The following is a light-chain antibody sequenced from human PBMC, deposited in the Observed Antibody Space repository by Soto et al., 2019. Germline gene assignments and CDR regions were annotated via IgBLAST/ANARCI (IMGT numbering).Light chain of an antibody. CDR1: QSVSSSY. J-gene: IGKJ1*01. CDR2: GAS. CDR3: QQDGSLPRT. Sequence: EIVLTQSPGTLSLSPGERATLSCRASQSVSSSYLAWYQQKPGQAPRLLIYGASSRATGIPDRFSGSGSGTDFTLTISRLEPEDFAVYYCQQDGSLPRTFGQGTEVEI. V-gene: IGKV3-20*01.